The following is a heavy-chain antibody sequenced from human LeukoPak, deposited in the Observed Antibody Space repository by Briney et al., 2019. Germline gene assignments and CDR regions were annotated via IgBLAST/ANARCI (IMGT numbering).Heavy chain of an antibody. Sequence: ASVTVSYKPSGYTFTNYDINWMRQATGQGLEWMGWMNPNSGNTGYAQKFQGRVTMTRNTSISTAYMELSSLRSEDTAVYYCARESGWFGDHVRGPGTTVTASS. CDR3: ARESGWFGDHV. CDR1: GYTFTNYD. J-gene: IGHJ6*02. D-gene: IGHD3-10*01. CDR2: MNPNSGNT. V-gene: IGHV1-8*01.